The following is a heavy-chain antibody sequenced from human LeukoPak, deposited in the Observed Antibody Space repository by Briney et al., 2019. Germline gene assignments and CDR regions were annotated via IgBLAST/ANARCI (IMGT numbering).Heavy chain of an antibody. J-gene: IGHJ4*02. CDR2: MNPNSGNT. CDR3: ARGARYFDWLLFDY. V-gene: IGHV1-8*01. CDR1: GYTFTSYD. D-gene: IGHD3-9*01. Sequence: ASVKVSCKASGYTFTSYDINWVRQATGQGLEWMGWMNPNSGNTGYAQKFQGRVTMTRNTSISTAYMELSSLRSEDTAVYYCARGARYFDWLLFDYWGQGTLVTVSS.